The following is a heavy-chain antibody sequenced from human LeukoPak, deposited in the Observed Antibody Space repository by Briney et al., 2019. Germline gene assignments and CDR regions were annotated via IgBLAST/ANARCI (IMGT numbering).Heavy chain of an antibody. V-gene: IGHV4-59*01. Sequence: SETLSLTCLVSGDSITTFHWNWVRQAPGKGLEWIGGLYYSGKRDYNPALRSRLTISSETSKTQFSLTLTSVTADDTAVYYGARGKGGYYASGSPSSHFYYMDVWAKGTTVIVSS. CDR1: GDSITTFH. CDR2: LYYSGKR. D-gene: IGHD1-26*01. CDR3: ARGKGGYYASGSPSSHFYYMDV. J-gene: IGHJ6*03.